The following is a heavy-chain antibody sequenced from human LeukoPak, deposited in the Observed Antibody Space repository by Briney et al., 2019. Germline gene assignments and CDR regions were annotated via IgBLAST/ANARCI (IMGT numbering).Heavy chain of an antibody. CDR1: GFSVSSKY. J-gene: IGHJ4*02. Sequence: GGSLRLSCAASGFSVSSKYMSWVRQAPGKGLEWVAVISYDGVNKYYADSVKGRFTISRDNSKNTLYLQMNSLRPEDTAMYYCAKEQGVRGPPGDYWGQGTLVTASS. V-gene: IGHV3-30*18. D-gene: IGHD3-10*01. CDR3: AKEQGVRGPPGDY. CDR2: ISYDGVNK.